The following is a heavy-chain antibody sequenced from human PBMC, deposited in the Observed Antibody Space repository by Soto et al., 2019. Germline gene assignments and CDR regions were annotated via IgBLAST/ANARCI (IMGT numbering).Heavy chain of an antibody. CDR2: IYGDDNK. CDR1: GFSLSTNRVG. D-gene: IGHD3-3*01. V-gene: IGHV2-5*02. CDR3: ARSSYDFWSGYSPKYYFDY. J-gene: IGHJ4*02. Sequence: SGPTLVNPTQTLTLTCTFSGFSLSTNRVGVGWIRQPPGKALEWLTLIYGDDNKHYSPSLKTRLTITKDTSKNQVVLTMTNMDPVDTATYYCARSSYDFWSGYSPKYYFDYWGQGTLVTVSS.